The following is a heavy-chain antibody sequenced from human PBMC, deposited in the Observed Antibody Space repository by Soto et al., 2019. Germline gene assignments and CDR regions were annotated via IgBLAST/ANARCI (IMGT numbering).Heavy chain of an antibody. V-gene: IGHV3-48*01. CDR2: ISSSSSTI. Sequence: EVQLVESGGGLVQPGGSLRLSCAASGFPFSSYSMNWVRQAPGKGLEWVSYISSSSSTIYYADSVKGRFTISRDNAKNSLYLQMNSLRAEDTAVYYCASLIAAAGTEDYWGQGTLVTVSA. J-gene: IGHJ4*02. CDR1: GFPFSSYS. D-gene: IGHD6-13*01. CDR3: ASLIAAAGTEDY.